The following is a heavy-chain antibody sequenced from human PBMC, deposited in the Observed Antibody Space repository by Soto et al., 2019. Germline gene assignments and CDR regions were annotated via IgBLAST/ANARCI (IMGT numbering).Heavy chain of an antibody. V-gene: IGHV1-3*04. CDR2: INTGNGNT. J-gene: IGHJ4*02. D-gene: IGHD6-19*01. CDR1: GYTFTHYA. CDR3: ARDGAVAGDTNFDY. Sequence: SVKVSCKASGYTFTHYAMHWVRQAPGQRLEWMGWINTGNGNTKYSQKFQGRVTITTDTSASTAYKELSSLRSEDTAVYYCARDGAVAGDTNFDYWGQGTLVTVSS.